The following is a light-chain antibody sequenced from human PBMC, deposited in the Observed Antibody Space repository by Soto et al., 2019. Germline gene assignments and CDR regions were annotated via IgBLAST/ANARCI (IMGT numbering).Light chain of an antibody. V-gene: IGKV1-9*01. CDR2: AGT. J-gene: IGKJ4*01. CDR3: QQLHVYPST. Sequence: IQLTQSPSSLSASVGDRVTITCRASQDINSYLAWYQQKPGKAPNLLIYAGTSLQSGVPSRFGGSGSGTEFTLTISSLQPEDFATYYCQQLHVYPSTFGGGTKVE. CDR1: QDINSY.